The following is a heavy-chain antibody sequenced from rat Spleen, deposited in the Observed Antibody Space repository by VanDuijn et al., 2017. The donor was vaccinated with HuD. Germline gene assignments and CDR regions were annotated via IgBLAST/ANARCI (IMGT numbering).Heavy chain of an antibody. CDR2: ITPGGVTT. CDR3: AVSGYGY. V-gene: IGHV5-58*01. D-gene: IGHD4-3*01. J-gene: IGHJ2*01. CDR1: GFTFTNYW. Sequence: EVQLVETGGGLVQPGRSLKLSCVASGFTFTNYWMYWVRQAPGKGLEWVSSITPGGVTTYYPDSVRGRFTISRDKTENTVYLQMNSLRSEDTATYYWAVSGYGYWGQGVLVTVSS.